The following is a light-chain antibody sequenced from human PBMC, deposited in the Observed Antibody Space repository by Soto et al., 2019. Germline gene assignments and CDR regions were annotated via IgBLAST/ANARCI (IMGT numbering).Light chain of an antibody. CDR3: QQYNTWPLIT. CDR2: GAP. CDR1: HSVSSSR. V-gene: IGKV3-15*01. Sequence: IVLTQSPATLCLTPWERVKIYCGASHSVSSSRLAWYQQKPGQAPRLLIFGAPTRATGIPDRFSGSGSGTDFTLTISSLQAEDFAVYYCQQYNTWPLITFAPRARLEI. J-gene: IGKJ5*01.